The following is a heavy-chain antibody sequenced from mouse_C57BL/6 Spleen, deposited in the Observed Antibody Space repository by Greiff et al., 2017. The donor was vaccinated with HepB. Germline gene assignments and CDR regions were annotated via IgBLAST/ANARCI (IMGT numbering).Heavy chain of an antibody. D-gene: IGHD1-1*01. CDR2: SYPGDGDT. CDR1: GYAFSSSW. V-gene: IGHV1-82*01. J-gene: IGHJ2*01. Sequence: QVQLQQSGPELVKPGASVKISCKASGYAFSSSWMNWVKQRPGKGLEWIGRSYPGDGDTNYNGKFKGKATLTADKSSSTAYMQLSSLTSEDSAVYFCARWGVVAFDYGGQGTTLTVSS. CDR3: ARWGVVAFDY.